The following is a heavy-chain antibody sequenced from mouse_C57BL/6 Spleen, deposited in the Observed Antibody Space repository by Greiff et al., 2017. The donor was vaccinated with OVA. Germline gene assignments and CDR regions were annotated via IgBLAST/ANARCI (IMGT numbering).Heavy chain of an antibody. D-gene: IGHD1-1*01. CDR1: GYTFTSYW. CDR2: IHPNSGST. CDR3: ARPSHCGSSLYAMDY. Sequence: VQLQQPGAELVKPGASVKLSCKASGYTFTSYWMHWVKQRPGQGLEWIGMIHPNSGSTNYNEKFKSKATLTVDKSSSTAYMQLSSLTSEDSAVYYCARPSHCGSSLYAMDYWGQGTSVTVSS. J-gene: IGHJ4*01. V-gene: IGHV1-64*01.